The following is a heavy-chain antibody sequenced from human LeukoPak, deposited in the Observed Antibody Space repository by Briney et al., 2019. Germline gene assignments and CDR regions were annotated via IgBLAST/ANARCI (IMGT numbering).Heavy chain of an antibody. V-gene: IGHV5-51*01. CDR2: IYPGDSDT. CDR3: ARHSTRRLYYDILTGPPPFDI. Sequence: GESLKISCKGSGYSFTSYWIGWVRQMPGKGLEWMGIIYPGDSDTRYSPSFQGQVTISADKSISTAYLQRSSLKASDTAMYYCARHSTRRLYYDILTGPPPFDIWGQGAMVTVSS. J-gene: IGHJ3*02. D-gene: IGHD3-9*01. CDR1: GYSFTSYW.